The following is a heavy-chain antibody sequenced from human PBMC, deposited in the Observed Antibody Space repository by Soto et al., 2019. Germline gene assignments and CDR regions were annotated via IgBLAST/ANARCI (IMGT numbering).Heavy chain of an antibody. CDR2: ITGGGDYT. Sequence: EVQLLESGGDLVQPGGSLRLSCAASGFTFGDFAMNWVRQAPGKGLEWVSGITGGGDYTFYADSVKGRFTISRVQSKNTVYLQMNSLRAEDTALYYCVKKIAGTTTNGAYWYFDLWGRGTLVTVSS. J-gene: IGHJ2*01. CDR3: VKKIAGTTTNGAYWYFDL. CDR1: GFTFGDFA. V-gene: IGHV3-23*01. D-gene: IGHD2-8*01.